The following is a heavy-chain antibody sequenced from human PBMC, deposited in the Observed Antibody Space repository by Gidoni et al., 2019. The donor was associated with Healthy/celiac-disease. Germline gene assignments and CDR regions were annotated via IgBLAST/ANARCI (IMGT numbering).Heavy chain of an antibody. CDR1: GYTFTGYY. Sequence: QVQLVQSGAAVQKPGASVQVSCKASGYTFTGYYMHWVRQAPGQGLEWMGWINPNSGGTNYAQKFQGWVTMTRDTSISTAYMELSRLRSDDTAVYYCARGGGGYSYGSFDYWGQGTLVTVSS. J-gene: IGHJ4*02. CDR3: ARGGGGYSYGSFDY. D-gene: IGHD5-18*01. V-gene: IGHV1-2*04. CDR2: INPNSGGT.